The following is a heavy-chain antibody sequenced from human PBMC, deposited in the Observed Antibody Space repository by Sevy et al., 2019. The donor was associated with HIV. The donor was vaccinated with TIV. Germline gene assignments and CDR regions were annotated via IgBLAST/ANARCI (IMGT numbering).Heavy chain of an antibody. J-gene: IGHJ6*02. D-gene: IGHD6-6*01. Sequence: GGSLRLSCAASGFTFDDYTMHWVRQAPGKGLEWDSLISWDGGSTYYADSVKGRFTISRDNSKNSLYLQMNSLRTEDTALYYCAKVTTEYSRFKGMDVWGQGTTVTVSS. V-gene: IGHV3-43*01. CDR2: ISWDGGST. CDR3: AKVTTEYSRFKGMDV. CDR1: GFTFDDYT.